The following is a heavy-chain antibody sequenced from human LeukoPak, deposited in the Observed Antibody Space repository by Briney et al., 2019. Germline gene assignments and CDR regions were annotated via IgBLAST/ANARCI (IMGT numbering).Heavy chain of an antibody. CDR1: GYTFTSYD. V-gene: IGHV1-8*01. Sequence: GASVTVSFKASGYTFTSYDINWVRQATGQGLEWMGWMNPNSGNTGYAQKFQGRVTMTRNTSISTAYMELSSLRSEDTAVYYCERAMYYDFWSGYYNFYGMDVWGQGTTVTVSS. CDR2: MNPNSGNT. J-gene: IGHJ6*02. D-gene: IGHD3-3*01. CDR3: ERAMYYDFWSGYYNFYGMDV.